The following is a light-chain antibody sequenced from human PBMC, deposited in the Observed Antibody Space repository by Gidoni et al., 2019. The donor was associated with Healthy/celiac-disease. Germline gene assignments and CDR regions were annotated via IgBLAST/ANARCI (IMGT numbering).Light chain of an antibody. J-gene: IGLJ3*02. Sequence: QSALTQPPSVSGSPGQSVTISCTGTRSDVGSYNRVSWYQQPPCTAPTPMIYAVSNRPSWVPDRFSGSTSGNPASLTISGLQAEDEAAYYCSSYTSSSTWVFGGGTKLTVL. CDR2: AVS. CDR3: SSYTSSSTWV. CDR1: RSDVGSYNR. V-gene: IGLV2-18*02.